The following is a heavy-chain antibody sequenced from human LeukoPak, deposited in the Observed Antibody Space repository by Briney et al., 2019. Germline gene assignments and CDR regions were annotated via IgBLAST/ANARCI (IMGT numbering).Heavy chain of an antibody. CDR1: GGSFSGYY. CDR2: INHSGST. D-gene: IGHD3-3*01. CDR3: ARGFNNDFWSGYCKRWFDP. J-gene: IGHJ5*02. Sequence: SETLSLTCAVYGGSFSGYYWSWIRQPPGKGLEWIGEINHSGSTNYNPSLKSRVTISVDTSKNQFSLKLSSVTAADTAVYYCARGFNNDFWSGYCKRWFDPWGQGTLVTVSS. V-gene: IGHV4-34*01.